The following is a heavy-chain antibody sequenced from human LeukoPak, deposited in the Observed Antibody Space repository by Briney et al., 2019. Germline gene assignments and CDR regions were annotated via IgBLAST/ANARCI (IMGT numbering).Heavy chain of an antibody. Sequence: VGSLSLSCAASRFTFSSYSINWGRQAPGRGVEWVSSIISSSTYIYYAASVKGRFTISRDNAKNSLYLQMNSLRAEDTAVYYCARDADSSSWLGGFDYWGQGTLVTVSS. CDR1: RFTFSSYS. CDR2: IISSSTYI. V-gene: IGHV3-21*01. D-gene: IGHD6-13*01. J-gene: IGHJ4*02. CDR3: ARDADSSSWLGGFDY.